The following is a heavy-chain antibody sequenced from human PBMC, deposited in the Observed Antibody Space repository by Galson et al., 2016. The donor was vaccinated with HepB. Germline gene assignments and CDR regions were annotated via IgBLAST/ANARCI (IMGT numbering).Heavy chain of an antibody. CDR2: IHPYTGDT. J-gene: IGHJ2*01. V-gene: IGHV1-2*02. D-gene: IGHD1-7*01. Sequence: SVKVSCKASGYPFSGYRLHWVRQVPGQGLEWLAWIHPYTGDTNFAQRFQGRGTLTRDTSINTVSLGLSGLTSDDTAVYFCARETSVTGTCPYWYFALWGRGTLVTVSS. CDR1: GYPFSGYR. CDR3: ARETSVTGTCPYWYFAL.